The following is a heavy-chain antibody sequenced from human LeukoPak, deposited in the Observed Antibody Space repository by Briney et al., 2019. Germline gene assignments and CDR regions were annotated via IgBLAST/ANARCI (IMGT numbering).Heavy chain of an antibody. D-gene: IGHD1-26*01. J-gene: IGHJ4*02. CDR1: GYYFTNYW. CDR3: ARLIVGGTDYLDY. Sequence: GESLKISCKGSGYYFTNYWISWVRQMPGKGLEWMGRIDPTDSYTNYSPSFRGHVTISADKSISTAYLQWSSLKASDTAMYYCARLIVGGTDYLDYWGQGTLVTVSS. CDR2: IDPTDSYT. V-gene: IGHV5-10-1*01.